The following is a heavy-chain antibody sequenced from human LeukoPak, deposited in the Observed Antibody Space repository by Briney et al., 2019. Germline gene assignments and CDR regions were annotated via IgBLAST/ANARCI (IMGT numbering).Heavy chain of an antibody. CDR3: ARDFYGSGSHRYFDL. CDR1: GFSVSNNY. D-gene: IGHD3-10*01. J-gene: IGHJ2*01. CDR2: IYSGGST. Sequence: GGSLRLSCAASGFSVSNNYTSWVRQAPGKGLEWVSVIYSGGSTFYADSVKGRFTISRDNSKNTLYLQMNSLRAEDTAVYYCARDFYGSGSHRYFDLWGRGTLVTVSS. V-gene: IGHV3-66*01.